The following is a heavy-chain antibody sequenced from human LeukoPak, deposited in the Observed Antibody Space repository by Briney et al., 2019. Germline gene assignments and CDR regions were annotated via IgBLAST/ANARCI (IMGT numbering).Heavy chain of an antibody. CDR1: GGSISGYY. D-gene: IGHD2-15*01. J-gene: IGHJ3*02. CDR2: INHSGST. Sequence: SETLSLTCTVSGGSISGYYWSWIRQPPGKGLEWIGEINHSGSTNYNPSLKSRVTISVDTSKNQFSLKLSSVTAADTAVYYCARVYRVVVVAAANYDAFDIWGQGTMVTVSS. V-gene: IGHV4-34*01. CDR3: ARVYRVVVVAAANYDAFDI.